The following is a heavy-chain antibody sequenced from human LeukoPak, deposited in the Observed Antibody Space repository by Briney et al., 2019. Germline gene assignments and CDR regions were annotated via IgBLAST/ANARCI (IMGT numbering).Heavy chain of an antibody. J-gene: IGHJ4*02. Sequence: PRGSLRLSCAASGFTFSSYWMSWVRQAPGKGLEWVANIKQDGSKKYYVDSVKGRFTISRDNAENSLYLQMNSLRAEDTAVYYCARGGGSYFGPQTTFDYWGQGTLVTVSS. CDR3: ARGGGSYFGPQTTFDY. D-gene: IGHD1-26*01. V-gene: IGHV3-7*01. CDR1: GFTFSSYW. CDR2: IKQDGSKK.